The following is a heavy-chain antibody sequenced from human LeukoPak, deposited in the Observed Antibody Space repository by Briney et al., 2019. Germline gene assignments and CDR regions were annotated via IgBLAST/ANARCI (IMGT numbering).Heavy chain of an antibody. CDR3: AKAPRGGLWFGELFDY. CDR2: ISYDGSNK. CDR1: GLTFSSYG. J-gene: IGHJ4*02. V-gene: IGHV3-30*18. Sequence: GRSLRLSCAASGLTFSSYGMHWVRQAPGKGLEWVAVISYDGSNKYYADSVKGRFTISRDNSKNTLYLQMNSLRAEDTAVYYCAKAPRGGLWFGELFDYWGQGTLVTVSS. D-gene: IGHD3-10*01.